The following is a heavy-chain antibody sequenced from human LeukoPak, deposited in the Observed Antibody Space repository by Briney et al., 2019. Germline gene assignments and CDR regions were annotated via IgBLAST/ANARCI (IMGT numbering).Heavy chain of an antibody. V-gene: IGHV4-38-2*02. CDR3: ARGYSSSWYFNWFDP. CDR2: IYHSGST. CDR1: GYSISSGYY. D-gene: IGHD6-13*01. Sequence: SETLSLTCTVSGYSISSGYYWGWIRQPPGKGLEWIGSIYHSGSTYYNPSLKSRVTISVDTSKNQFSLKLTSVTAADTAVYYCARGYSSSWYFNWFDPWGQGTLVTVSS. J-gene: IGHJ5*02.